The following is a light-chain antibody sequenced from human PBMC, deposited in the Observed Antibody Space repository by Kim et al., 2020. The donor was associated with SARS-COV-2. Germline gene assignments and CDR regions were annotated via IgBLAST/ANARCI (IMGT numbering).Light chain of an antibody. CDR3: QQYGSAPRA. CDR1: QRVSGGY. CDR2: GAS. Sequence: SPEERATLSGRASQRVSGGYLAWYHKRPGPAPRLLIYGASSGATGIPDRFRGSGSGTDFSLTISGVGPEDFVEYCSQQYGSAPRAFGQGTKVDI. V-gene: IGKV3-20*01. J-gene: IGKJ1*01.